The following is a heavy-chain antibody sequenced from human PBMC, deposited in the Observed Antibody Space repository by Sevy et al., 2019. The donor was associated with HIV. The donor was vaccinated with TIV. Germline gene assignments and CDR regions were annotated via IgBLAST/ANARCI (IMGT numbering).Heavy chain of an antibody. D-gene: IGHD3-16*02. CDR2: ISSSSSTI. J-gene: IGHJ3*02. CDR1: GFTFSSYS. Sequence: GGSLRLSCAASGFTFSSYSMNWVRQAPGKGLEWVSYISSSSSTIYYADSVKGRFTISRDNAKNSLYLQMNSLRDEDTAVYYCARDPYYDYVWGSYRHDALDIWGQGTMVTVSS. CDR3: ARDPYYDYVWGSYRHDALDI. V-gene: IGHV3-48*02.